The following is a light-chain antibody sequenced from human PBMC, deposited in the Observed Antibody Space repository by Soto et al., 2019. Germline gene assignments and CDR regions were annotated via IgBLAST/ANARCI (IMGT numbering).Light chain of an antibody. Sequence: EKVMTQSPATLSVSPGERATLSCRASQSVSSNLAWYQQKPGQAPRLLIYGASTRATGIPARFSGSGSGTEFTLTISSLQSEDFAVYYCQQYNNWPFTFGGGTKVDIK. J-gene: IGKJ4*01. CDR1: QSVSSN. CDR3: QQYNNWPFT. V-gene: IGKV3-15*01. CDR2: GAS.